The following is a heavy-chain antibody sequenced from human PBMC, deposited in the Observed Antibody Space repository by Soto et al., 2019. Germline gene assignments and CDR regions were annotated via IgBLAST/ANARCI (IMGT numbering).Heavy chain of an antibody. V-gene: IGHV6-1*01. Sequence: PSQTLSLTCAISGDSISSNSAAWNWIRQSPSRGFEWLGRTYYRSRWYHDYAVSVKSRIIIHPDTSKNQVSLQLNSVTPDDTAVYYCASYRYDYWGQGTVVTVSS. D-gene: IGHD4-4*01. CDR1: GDSISSNSAA. CDR2: TYYRSRWYH. CDR3: ASYRYDY. J-gene: IGHJ4*02.